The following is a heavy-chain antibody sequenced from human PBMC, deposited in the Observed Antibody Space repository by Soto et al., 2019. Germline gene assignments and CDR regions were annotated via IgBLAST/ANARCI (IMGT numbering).Heavy chain of an antibody. D-gene: IGHD1-26*01. J-gene: IGHJ4*02. CDR3: ARSIMIVGADSDY. Sequence: KFQGRVAITRDTSASTAYMELSNLTSEDTAIYYCARSIMIVGADSDYWGQGTLVTVSS. V-gene: IGHV1-3*01.